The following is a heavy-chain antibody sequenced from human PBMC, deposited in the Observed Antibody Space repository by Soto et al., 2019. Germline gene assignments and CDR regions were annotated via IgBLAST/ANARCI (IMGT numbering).Heavy chain of an antibody. CDR2: IYYSGST. Sequence: PSETLSLTCTVSGGSISSYYWSWIRQPPGKGLEWIGYIYYSGSTNYNPSLKSRVTISVDTSKSQFSLKLNSMTAADTAVYYCARHNYGSGSTYFDYWGQGTLVTVS. D-gene: IGHD3-10*01. J-gene: IGHJ4*02. CDR3: ARHNYGSGSTYFDY. CDR1: GGSISSYY. V-gene: IGHV4-59*08.